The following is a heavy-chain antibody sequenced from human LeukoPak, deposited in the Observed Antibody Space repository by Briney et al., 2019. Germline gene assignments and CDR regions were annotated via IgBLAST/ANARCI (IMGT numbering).Heavy chain of an antibody. CDR1: GGSISSGDYY. J-gene: IGHJ4*02. CDR2: IYYSGST. Sequence: SETLSLTYTVSGGSISSGDYYWSWIRQPPGKGLEWIGYIYYSGSTYYNPSLKSRVTISVDTSKNQFSLKLSSVTAADTAVYYCARYSGYDYDDYWGQGTLVTVSS. D-gene: IGHD5-12*01. V-gene: IGHV4-30-4*01. CDR3: ARYSGYDYDDY.